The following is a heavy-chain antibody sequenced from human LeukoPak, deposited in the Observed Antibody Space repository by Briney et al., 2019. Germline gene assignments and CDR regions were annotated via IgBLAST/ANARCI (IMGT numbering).Heavy chain of an antibody. Sequence: GGSLRLSCAASAFTFSSYSMNWVRQAPGKGLEWVSSISSSSSYIYYADSVKGRFTISRDNAKNSLYLQMNSLRAEDTAVYYCAKVRSSGWYFDYWGQGTLVTVSS. J-gene: IGHJ4*02. D-gene: IGHD6-19*01. CDR2: ISSSSSYI. CDR1: AFTFSSYS. CDR3: AKVRSSGWYFDY. V-gene: IGHV3-21*01.